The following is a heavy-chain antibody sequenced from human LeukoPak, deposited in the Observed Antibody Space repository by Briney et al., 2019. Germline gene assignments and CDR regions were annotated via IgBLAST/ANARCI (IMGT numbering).Heavy chain of an antibody. D-gene: IGHD3-3*01. CDR2: ISYDGSNK. Sequence: TGRSLRLSCAASGFTFSSYAMHWVRQAPGKGLEWVAVISYDGSNKYYADSVKGRFTISRDNSKNTLYLQLNSLRAEDTAVYYCARGVDFWSGHFDYWGQGTLVTVSS. J-gene: IGHJ4*02. CDR3: ARGVDFWSGHFDY. CDR1: GFTFSSYA. V-gene: IGHV3-30-3*01.